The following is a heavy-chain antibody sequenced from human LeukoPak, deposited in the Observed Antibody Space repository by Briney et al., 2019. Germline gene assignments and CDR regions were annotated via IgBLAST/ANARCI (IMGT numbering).Heavy chain of an antibody. CDR1: GFTFSNYW. Sequence: GGSLRLSCAASGFTFSNYWMSWVRQAPGKGLEWVANIKQDGSEKYYVDPVKGRFTISRDNAKNSLYVQMNSLRAEDTAVYYCAGWPIFSDAFHIWGQGTMVTVSS. CDR2: IKQDGSEK. CDR3: AGWPIFSDAFHI. J-gene: IGHJ3*02. D-gene: IGHD2-15*01. V-gene: IGHV3-7*01.